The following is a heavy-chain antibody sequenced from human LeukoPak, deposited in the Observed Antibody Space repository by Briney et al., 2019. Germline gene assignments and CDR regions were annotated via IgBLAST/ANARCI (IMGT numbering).Heavy chain of an antibody. CDR1: GSTFTSYW. CDR2: IYPGDSDT. D-gene: IGHD1-26*01. J-gene: IGHJ4*02. V-gene: IGHV5-51*01. CDR3: ARRSGSYWHY. Sequence: GESLQISCQGSGSTFTSYWIGWVRQLPGKGLEWMGIIYPGDSDTRYSPSFQGQVTISADKSISTAYLQWSSLKASDTAMYYCARRSGSYWHYWGQGTLVTVSS.